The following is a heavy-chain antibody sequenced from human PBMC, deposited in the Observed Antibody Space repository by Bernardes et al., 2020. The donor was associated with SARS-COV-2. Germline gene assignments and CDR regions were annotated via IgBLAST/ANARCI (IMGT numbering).Heavy chain of an antibody. CDR2: ISGSGGST. V-gene: IGHV3-23*01. CDR1: GFTFSSYA. CDR3: AKGDTYCGGDCYSTGWFDP. D-gene: IGHD2-21*01. Sequence: SLRLSCAASGFTFSSYAMSWVRQAPGKGLEWVSAISGSGGSTYYADSVKGRFTISRDNSKNTLYLQMNSLRAEDTAVYYCAKGDTYCGGDCYSTGWFDPWGQGTLVTVSS. J-gene: IGHJ5*02.